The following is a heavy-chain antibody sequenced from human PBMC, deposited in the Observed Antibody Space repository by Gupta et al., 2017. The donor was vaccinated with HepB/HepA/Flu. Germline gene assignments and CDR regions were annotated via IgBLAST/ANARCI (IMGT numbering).Heavy chain of an antibody. CDR3: ARRPSYSSSWDF. CDR2: ISDSGGTK. J-gene: IGHJ4*02. Sequence: EVQLLESGGGLVQPGGSLRLSCAAAGFTFSHYVMSWVRQAPGKGLEWVSTISDSGGTKYYADSLKGRFTISRDNFKNTLYLQMSSLRAEDTAVYFCARRPSYSSSWDFWGQGTLVTVSS. D-gene: IGHD6-13*01. CDR1: GFTFSHYV. V-gene: IGHV3-23*01.